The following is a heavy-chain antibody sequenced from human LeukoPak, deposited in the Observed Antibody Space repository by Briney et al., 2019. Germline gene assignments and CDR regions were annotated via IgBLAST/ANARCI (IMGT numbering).Heavy chain of an antibody. J-gene: IGHJ3*02. V-gene: IGHV3-30*18. CDR3: AEGTHYYDSSGYWGAFDI. CDR1: GFTFSSND. CDR2: ISYDGGNK. Sequence: PGGSLRLSCAASGFTFSSNDIHWVRQAPGKGLEWVVVISYDGGNKYYADSVKGRFAISRDNSKNTLYLQMNSLRAEDTAVYYCAEGTHYYDSSGYWGAFDIWGQGTMVTVSS. D-gene: IGHD3-22*01.